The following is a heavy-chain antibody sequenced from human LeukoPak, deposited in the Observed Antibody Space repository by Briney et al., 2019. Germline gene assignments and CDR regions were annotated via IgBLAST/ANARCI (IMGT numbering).Heavy chain of an antibody. CDR3: ASTAAVDAFDI. Sequence: PSETLSLTCTVSGSSISSGGYYWSWIRQHPGKGLEWIGYIYYSGSTYYNPSLKSRVTISVDTSKNQFSLKLSSVTAADTAVYYCASTAAVDAFDIWGQGTMVTVSS. V-gene: IGHV4-31*03. CDR2: IYYSGST. CDR1: GSSISSGGYY. D-gene: IGHD6-25*01. J-gene: IGHJ3*02.